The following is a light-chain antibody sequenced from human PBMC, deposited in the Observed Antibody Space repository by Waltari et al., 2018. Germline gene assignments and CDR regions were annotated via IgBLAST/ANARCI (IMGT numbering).Light chain of an antibody. V-gene: IGLV2-8*01. Sequence: QSALTQPPSASGSPGQSVTISCTGTSSDVGGYHYVSWYQHHPGKAPKFMIYEVSNRPSGFPDRFSGSKSGNTASLTVSGLQAEDEADYYCSSYAGSNTWVFGGGTKLTVL. CDR2: EVS. J-gene: IGLJ3*02. CDR3: SSYAGSNTWV. CDR1: SSDVGGYHY.